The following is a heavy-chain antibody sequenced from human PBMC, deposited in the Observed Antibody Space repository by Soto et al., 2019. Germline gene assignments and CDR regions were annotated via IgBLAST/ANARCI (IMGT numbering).Heavy chain of an antibody. J-gene: IGHJ4*02. CDR3: ATTSRRVHIRGFDYDFDY. Sequence: QVYLVQSGAEVKKPGASVKVSCRVSGFPLTELSIHWVRQAPGKGLEWMGGFHPEDGKIIYAQKFPGRVTMTEDTSTNTAYMELSSLRSEDTAVHYCATTSRRVHIRGFDYDFDYWGQGTLVTVSS. D-gene: IGHD3-22*01. CDR1: GFPLTELS. V-gene: IGHV1-24*01. CDR2: FHPEDGKI.